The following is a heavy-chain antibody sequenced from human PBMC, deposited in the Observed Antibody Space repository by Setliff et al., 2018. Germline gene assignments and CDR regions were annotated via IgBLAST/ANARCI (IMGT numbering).Heavy chain of an antibody. Sequence: ASLKISCNASGYIFTNYWIGWVRQMPGKGLEWMGVIYPGDSDTRYSPSFQGQVTISADKSINTDYLQWSSLKASDTAIYYCTRHEDRNKCTRSGCYRENDAFDVWCQGAMVTVSS. J-gene: IGHJ3*01. CDR1: GYIFTNYW. D-gene: IGHD2-2*01. CDR3: TRHEDRNKCTRSGCYRENDAFDV. V-gene: IGHV5-51*01. CDR2: IYPGDSDT.